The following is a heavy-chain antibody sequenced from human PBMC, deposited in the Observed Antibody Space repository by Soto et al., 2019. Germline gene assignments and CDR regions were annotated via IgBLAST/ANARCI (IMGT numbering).Heavy chain of an antibody. CDR2: ISNDGATT. CDR3: ARVTTFSSKLMDV. Sequence: VHLVESGGGLVQPGGSLRLSCAASGFTFNNFWMHWVRQGPGKGLVWISRISNDGATTDYADSVKGRFTVSRDNAKNTLYLQMNSLRAEDTGVYFCARVTTFSSKLMDVWGQGTTVTVSS. D-gene: IGHD6-19*01. CDR1: GFTFNNFW. J-gene: IGHJ6*02. V-gene: IGHV3-74*01.